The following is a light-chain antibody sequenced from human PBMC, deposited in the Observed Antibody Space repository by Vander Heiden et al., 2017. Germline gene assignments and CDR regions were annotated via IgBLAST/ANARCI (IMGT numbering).Light chain of an antibody. CDR2: IAS. CDR1: QSIGFY. CDR3: QQTYTTPQT. J-gene: IGKJ4*01. Sequence: IQTTPSPSSLSASLGDRVTITCRTSQSIGFYLNWYQQKPGKAPNLLIYIASSLQTGVPPRFSGSGSGIDFTLTISSLQPEDSATYYCQQTYTTPQTFGGGTKVEIK. V-gene: IGKV1-39*01.